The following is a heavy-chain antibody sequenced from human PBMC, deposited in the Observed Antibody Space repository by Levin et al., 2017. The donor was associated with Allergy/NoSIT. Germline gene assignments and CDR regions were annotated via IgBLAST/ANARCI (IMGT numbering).Heavy chain of an antibody. J-gene: IGHJ4*02. Sequence: SLKISCAASGFTFDDYAMHWVRQAPGKGLEWVSGISWNSGSIGYADSVKGRFTISRDNAKNSLYLQMNSLRAEDTALYYCAKDMVGEAATTRFDYWGQGTLVTVSS. CDR1: GFTFDDYA. CDR2: ISWNSGSI. D-gene: IGHD6-13*01. CDR3: AKDMVGEAATTRFDY. V-gene: IGHV3-9*01.